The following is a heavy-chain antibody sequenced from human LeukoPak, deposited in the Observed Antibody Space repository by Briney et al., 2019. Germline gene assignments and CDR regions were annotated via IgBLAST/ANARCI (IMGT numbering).Heavy chain of an antibody. D-gene: IGHD6-13*01. CDR2: IIPILGIA. J-gene: IGHJ5*02. CDR1: GGTFSSYA. CDR3: ARDGNRSSWYNWFDP. V-gene: IGHV1-69*04. Sequence: SVKVSCKASGGTFSSYAISWVRQAPGQGLEWMGRIIPILGIANYAQKFQGRVTITADKSTSTAYMELSSLRSEDTAVYYCARDGNRSSWYNWFDPWGQGTLVTVSS.